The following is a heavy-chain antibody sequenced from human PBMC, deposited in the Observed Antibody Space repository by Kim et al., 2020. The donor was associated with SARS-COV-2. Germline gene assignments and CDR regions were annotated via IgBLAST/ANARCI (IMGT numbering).Heavy chain of an antibody. D-gene: IGHD2-21*02. CDR3: ARDEGSYCGGDCNSFDY. V-gene: IGHV3-7*01. Sequence: GGSLRLSCAASGFTFSSYCMSWVRQAPGKGLEWVANIKQDGSEKYYVDSVKGRFTISRDNAKNSLYLQMNSLRAEDTAVYYCARDEGSYCGGDCNSFDYWGQGTLVTVSS. CDR2: IKQDGSEK. J-gene: IGHJ4*02. CDR1: GFTFSSYC.